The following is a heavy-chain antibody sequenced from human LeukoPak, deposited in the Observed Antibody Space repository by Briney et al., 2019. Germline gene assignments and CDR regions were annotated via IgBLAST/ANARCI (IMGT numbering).Heavy chain of an antibody. J-gene: IGHJ5*02. V-gene: IGHV4-4*09. D-gene: IGHD1-1*01. Sequence: SETLSLTCTVSGDSIDSHYWSRIRQPPGKGLGWIGFIYTRGSTNYNPSLKSRVTMSGDTSKNQVSLTLNSVTAADTAVHYCARHWIETTKTYSYWFDPWGQGTLVTVSS. CDR1: GDSIDSHY. CDR3: ARHWIETTKTYSYWFDP. CDR2: IYTRGST.